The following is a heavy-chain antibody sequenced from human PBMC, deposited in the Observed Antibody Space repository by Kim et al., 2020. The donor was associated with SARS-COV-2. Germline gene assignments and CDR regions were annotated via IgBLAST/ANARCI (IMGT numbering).Heavy chain of an antibody. J-gene: IGHJ5*02. CDR3: ARSIRSWNWFDP. D-gene: IGHD2-2*02. Sequence: SETLSLTCTVSGGSISSYYWSWIRQPPGKGLEWIGYIYYSGSTNYNPSLKSRVTISVDTSKNQFSLKLSSVTAADTAVYYCARSIRSWNWFDPWGQGTLVTVSS. CDR2: IYYSGST. V-gene: IGHV4-59*01. CDR1: GGSISSYY.